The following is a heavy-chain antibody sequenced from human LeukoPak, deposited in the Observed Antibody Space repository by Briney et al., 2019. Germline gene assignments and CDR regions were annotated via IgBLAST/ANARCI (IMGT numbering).Heavy chain of an antibody. J-gene: IGHJ6*01. CDR3: TRDLVDTALLLRIYYYYYYGMDV. V-gene: IGHV3-66*01. Sequence: PGGSLRLSCAASEFTVSSNYMSWVRQAPGKGLEWVAIIYSLGDTFYADSVKGRFTISRDKSKNTLFLQMNSLRAEDTAVYCCTRDLVDTALLLRIYYYYYYGMDVWGQGTKVTVSS. CDR1: EFTVSSNY. CDR2: IYSLGDT. D-gene: IGHD5-18*01.